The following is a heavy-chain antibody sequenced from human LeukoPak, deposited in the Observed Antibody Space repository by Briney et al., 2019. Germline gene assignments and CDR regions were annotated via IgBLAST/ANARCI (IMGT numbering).Heavy chain of an antibody. CDR3: ARDEYEYAGWFDP. J-gene: IGHJ5*02. CDR1: GFTFSSYS. V-gene: IGHV3-21*01. Sequence: KPGGSLRLSCAASGFTFSSYSMNWVRQAPGKGLEWVSSISSSSRSYIYYADSVKGRFTISRDNAKNSLYLQMNSLRAEDTAVYYCARDEYEYAGWFDPWGQGTLVTVSS. CDR2: ISSSSRSYI. D-gene: IGHD5-12*01.